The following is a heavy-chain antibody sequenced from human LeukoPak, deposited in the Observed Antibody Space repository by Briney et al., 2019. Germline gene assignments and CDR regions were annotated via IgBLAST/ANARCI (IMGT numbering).Heavy chain of an antibody. CDR2: ISSGGTYI. V-gene: IGHV3-21*01. D-gene: IGHD2-21*02. CDR3: ARDPVNCGGDCYQA. J-gene: IGHJ5*02. CDR1: GFTFSNYN. Sequence: GGSLRLSCAASGFTFSNYNMNWVRQAPGKGLEWVSFISSGGTYIYYTDSVEGRFTVSRDNAKNSLYLQMNSLRAEDTAVYYCARDPVNCGGDCYQAWGQGTLVTVSS.